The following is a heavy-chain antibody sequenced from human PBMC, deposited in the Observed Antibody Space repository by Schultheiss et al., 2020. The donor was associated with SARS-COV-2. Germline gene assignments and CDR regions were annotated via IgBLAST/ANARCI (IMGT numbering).Heavy chain of an antibody. D-gene: IGHD6-13*01. J-gene: IGHJ5*02. CDR3: ARDIAAADTDGWFDP. CDR1: GYTFTSYG. CDR2: INPSGGST. Sequence: ASVKVSCKASGYTFTSYGISWVRQAPGQGLEWMGIINPSGGSTSYAQKFQGRVTMTRDTSTSTVYMELNSLRSEDTAVYYCARDIAAADTDGWFDPWGQGTLVTVSS. V-gene: IGHV1-46*01.